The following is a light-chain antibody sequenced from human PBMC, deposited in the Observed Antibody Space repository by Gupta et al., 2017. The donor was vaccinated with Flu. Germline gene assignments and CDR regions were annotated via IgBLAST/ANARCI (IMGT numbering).Light chain of an antibody. CDR3: VLDMGSGIWV. Sequence: QTVVTQEPSVSVSPGGTVTLTCGLSSGSVSISYYPSWYQQNPGQAPRTLIYSTNTRSSGVPDRFSGSIRGNKAALTITGAQADDESDYYCVLDMGSGIWVFGGGTKLTVL. CDR1: SGSVSISYY. V-gene: IGLV8-61*01. J-gene: IGLJ3*02. CDR2: STN.